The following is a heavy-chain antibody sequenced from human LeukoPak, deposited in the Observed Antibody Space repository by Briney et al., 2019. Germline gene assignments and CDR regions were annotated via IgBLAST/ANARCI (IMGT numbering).Heavy chain of an antibody. Sequence: SSQTLSLTCTVFGGSISSGSYYWSWIRQPAGKGLEWIGRISTSGSTNYNPSLKSRVTISVDTSKNQFSLKLSSVTAADTAVYYCARDSYYYDSSGYSEYYFDYWGQGTLVTVSS. CDR3: ARDSYYYDSSGYSEYYFDY. V-gene: IGHV4-61*02. CDR2: ISTSGST. J-gene: IGHJ4*02. CDR1: GGSISSGSYY. D-gene: IGHD3-22*01.